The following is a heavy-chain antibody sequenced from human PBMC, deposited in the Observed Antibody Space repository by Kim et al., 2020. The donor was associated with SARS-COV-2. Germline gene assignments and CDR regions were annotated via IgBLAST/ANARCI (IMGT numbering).Heavy chain of an antibody. Sequence: NEYEETVKRRITINPDTSKNQFSLQLNSVTPEDTAVYYCAREGLEKHIDYWGQGTLVTVSS. CDR3: AREGLEKHIDY. D-gene: IGHD6-6*01. J-gene: IGHJ4*02. V-gene: IGHV6-1*01. CDR2: N.